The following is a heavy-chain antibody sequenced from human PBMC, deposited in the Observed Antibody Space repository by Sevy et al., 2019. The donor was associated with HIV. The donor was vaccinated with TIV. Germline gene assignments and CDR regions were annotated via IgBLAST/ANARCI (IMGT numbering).Heavy chain of an antibody. J-gene: IGHJ4*02. CDR1: GGSISKIGNY. D-gene: IGHD3-3*01. V-gene: IGHV4-39*01. CDR2: IFHTGKT. CDR3: AKIYDY. Sequence: SETLSLTCSVSGGSISKIGNYWGWVSQPPGERLEWIGDIFHTGKTNYNPSLKSRVTISLDTSKNQFSLKLSSVTAADTAVYYCAKIYDYWGPGALVTVSS.